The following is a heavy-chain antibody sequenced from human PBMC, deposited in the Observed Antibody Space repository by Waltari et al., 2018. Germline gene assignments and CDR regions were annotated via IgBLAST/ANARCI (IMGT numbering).Heavy chain of an antibody. D-gene: IGHD3-22*01. CDR3: AKLGDSIHDY. V-gene: IGHV3-30*18. Sequence: QVQLVESGGGVVQPGRFLRLSCAASGFHFRSYGMHWVRQAPGKGLEWVAVISYDGSNKYYADSVKGRFTISRDNSKNTLYLQMNSLRAEDTAVYYCAKLGDSIHDYWGQGTLVTVSS. CDR2: ISYDGSNK. CDR1: GFHFRSYG. J-gene: IGHJ4*02.